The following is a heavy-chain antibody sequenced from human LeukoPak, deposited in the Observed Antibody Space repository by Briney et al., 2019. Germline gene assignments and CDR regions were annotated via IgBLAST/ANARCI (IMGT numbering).Heavy chain of an antibody. J-gene: IGHJ6*02. D-gene: IGHD2-2*01. Sequence: TSETLSLTCTVSGGSVSSGSYYWSWIRQPPGKGLEWIGYIYYSGGTNYNPSLKSRVTISVDTSKNQFSLKLSSVTAADTAVYYCARDGIVPAAAYYYYGMDVWGQGTTVTVSS. CDR3: ARDGIVPAAAYYYYGMDV. V-gene: IGHV4-61*01. CDR1: GGSVSSGSYY. CDR2: IYYSGGT.